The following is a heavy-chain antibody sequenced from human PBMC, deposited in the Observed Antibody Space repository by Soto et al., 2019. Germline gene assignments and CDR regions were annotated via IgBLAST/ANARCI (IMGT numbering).Heavy chain of an antibody. J-gene: IGHJ3*02. D-gene: IGHD3-10*01. Sequence: EVQLVESGGGLVQPGGSLRLSCAASGFTFSSYWMSWVRQAPGKGLEWVANIKQDGSEKYYVDSVKGRFTISRDNAKNSLYLQMNILRADDTAVYYCARCPRITMVRGGYAFDIWGQGTMVTVSS. V-gene: IGHV3-7*01. CDR3: ARCPRITMVRGGYAFDI. CDR2: IKQDGSEK. CDR1: GFTFSSYW.